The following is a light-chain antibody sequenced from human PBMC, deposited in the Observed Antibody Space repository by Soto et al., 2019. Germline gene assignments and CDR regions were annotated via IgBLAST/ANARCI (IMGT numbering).Light chain of an antibody. J-gene: IGKJ1*01. CDR1: QSISSW. Sequence: DSHITHSPSTLSSSVGDRVTITCRASQSISSWLAWYQQKPGKAPKLLIYDASSLESGVPSRFSGSGSGTEFTLTISSLQPDDFATYYCQQYNSYWTFGQGTKVDI. V-gene: IGKV1-5*01. CDR2: DAS. CDR3: QQYNSYWT.